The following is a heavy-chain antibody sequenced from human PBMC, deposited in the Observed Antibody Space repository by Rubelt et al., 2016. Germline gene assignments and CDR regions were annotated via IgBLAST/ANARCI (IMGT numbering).Heavy chain of an antibody. CDR2: ISGDGSIT. Sequence: GKGLVWVSRISGDGSITNYVDSVKGRFTISRDNSKNTLYLQMNSLRAEDTAVYYCAKEVGQWLDDAFDIWGQGTMVTVSS. J-gene: IGHJ3*02. D-gene: IGHD6-19*01. CDR3: AKEVGQWLDDAFDI. V-gene: IGHV3-23*01.